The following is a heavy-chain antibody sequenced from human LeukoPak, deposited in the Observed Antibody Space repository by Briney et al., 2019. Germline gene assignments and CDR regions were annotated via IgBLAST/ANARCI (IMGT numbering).Heavy chain of an antibody. CDR1: GFTVSSNY. Sequence: GGSLRLSCAASGFTVSSNYMSWVRQAPGKGLEWVSVIYSGGSTYYADSVKGRFTISRDNSKNTLYLQMNSLRAEDTAVYCCARVQYSSSWSGGDWFDPWGQGTLVTVSS. J-gene: IGHJ5*02. CDR2: IYSGGST. V-gene: IGHV3-53*01. D-gene: IGHD6-13*01. CDR3: ARVQYSSSWSGGDWFDP.